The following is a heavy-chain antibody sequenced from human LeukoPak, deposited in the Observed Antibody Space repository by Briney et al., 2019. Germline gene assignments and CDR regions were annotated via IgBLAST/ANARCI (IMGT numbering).Heavy chain of an antibody. CDR2: INWNGGST. CDR1: GFTFDDYG. D-gene: IGHD6-19*01. J-gene: IGHJ5*02. Sequence: GGSLRLSCAASGFTFDDYGMSWVRQAPGKGLEWVSGINWNGGSTGYADSVKGRFTISRDNAKNSLYLQMNSLRAEDTALYYCARGSVPGYDSWFDPWGQGTLVTVSS. CDR3: ARGSVPGYDSWFDP. V-gene: IGHV3-20*04.